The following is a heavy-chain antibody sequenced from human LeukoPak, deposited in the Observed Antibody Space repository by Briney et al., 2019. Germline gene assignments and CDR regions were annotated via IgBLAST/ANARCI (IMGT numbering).Heavy chain of an antibody. CDR2: IRYDGSNK. D-gene: IGHD4-23*01. CDR1: GFTFSSYG. V-gene: IGHV3-30*02. J-gene: IGHJ4*02. CDR3: AKAQYDWVTLAFDY. Sequence: PGGSLRLFCAASGFTFSSYGTHWVRQAPGKGLEWVAFIRYDGSNKYYADSVKGRFTISRDNSKNTLYLQMNSLRAEDTAVYYCAKAQYDWVTLAFDYWGQGTLVTVSS.